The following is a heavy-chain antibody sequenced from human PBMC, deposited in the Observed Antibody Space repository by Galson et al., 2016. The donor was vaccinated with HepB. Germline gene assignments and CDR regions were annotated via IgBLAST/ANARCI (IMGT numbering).Heavy chain of an antibody. CDR3: AKERLVRRIFDH. J-gene: IGHJ4*02. V-gene: IGHV3-23*01. Sequence: SLRLSCAASGFVFSNFGLSWVRQAPGKGLEWVASISTRRTTYYSDSVQGRFTISRENSNNTLYLQMNGLRAEAMAVYYCAKERLVRRIFDHWGQGTLLTVSS. D-gene: IGHD1-1*01. CDR1: GFVFSNFG. CDR2: ISTRRTT.